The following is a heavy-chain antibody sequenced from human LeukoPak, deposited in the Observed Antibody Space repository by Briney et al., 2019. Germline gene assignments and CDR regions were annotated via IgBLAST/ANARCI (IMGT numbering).Heavy chain of an antibody. Sequence: ASAKVSCKASGYTFTGYYMHWVRQAPGQGLEWMGRINPNSGGTNYAQKFQGRVTMTRDTSISTAYMELSRLRSDDTAVYYCARIGWAATPIQDYYYYMDVWGKGTTVTVSS. J-gene: IGHJ6*03. CDR2: INPNSGGT. CDR1: GYTFTGYY. CDR3: ARIGWAATPIQDYYYYMDV. D-gene: IGHD6-25*01. V-gene: IGHV1-2*06.